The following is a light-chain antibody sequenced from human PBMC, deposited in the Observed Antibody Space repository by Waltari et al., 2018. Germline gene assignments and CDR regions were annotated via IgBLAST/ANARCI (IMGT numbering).Light chain of an antibody. V-gene: IGLV7-46*01. CDR3: LLFYGGAWV. J-gene: IGLJ3*02. Sequence: QAVVTPEPSLTVSPGGTVTLTCGSSSEAVTSGHYTYWLQQRPGQAPTTLIFNTNDKHSWTPARFSGSLLGGRAALTLSGAQPEDEAEYFCLLFYGGAWVFGGGTEVTVL. CDR2: NTN. CDR1: SEAVTSGHY.